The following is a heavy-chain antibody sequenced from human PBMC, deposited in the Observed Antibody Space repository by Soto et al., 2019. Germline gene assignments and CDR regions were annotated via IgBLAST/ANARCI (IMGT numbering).Heavy chain of an antibody. D-gene: IGHD2-15*01. CDR3: ARGTVVVSRPASNWFDP. V-gene: IGHV4-59*12. CDR2: IYYSGST. J-gene: IGHJ5*02. Sequence: PSETLSLTCTVSGGSISSYYWSWIRQPPGKGLEWIGYIYYSGSTNYNPSLKSRVTISVDTSKNQFSLKLSSVTAADTAVYYCARGTVVVSRPASNWFDPWGQGTLVTVSS. CDR1: GGSISSYY.